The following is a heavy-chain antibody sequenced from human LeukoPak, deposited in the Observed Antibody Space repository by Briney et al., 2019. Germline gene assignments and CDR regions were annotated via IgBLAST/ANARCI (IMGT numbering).Heavy chain of an antibody. CDR3: ARATRDAMSFTGYSSSWYESYYYYMDV. CDR2: INHSGST. CDR1: GGSFSGYY. D-gene: IGHD6-13*01. Sequence: PSETLSLTCAVYGGSFSGYYWSWIRQPPGKGLEWIGEINHSGSTNYYPSLKSRVTISVDTSKNQFSLKLSSVTAADTAVYYCARATRDAMSFTGYSSSWYESYYYYMDVWGKGTTVTVSS. J-gene: IGHJ6*03. V-gene: IGHV4-34*01.